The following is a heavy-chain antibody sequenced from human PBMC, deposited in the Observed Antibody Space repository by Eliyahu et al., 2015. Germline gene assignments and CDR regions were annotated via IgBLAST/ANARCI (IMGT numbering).Heavy chain of an antibody. D-gene: IGHD3-3*01. V-gene: IGHV3-30*16. J-gene: IGHJ4*02. CDR3: VLTYDFWDD. CDR2: ISYDGSNK. Sequence: PGKGLEWVAVISYDGSNKYYADSVKGRFTISRDNSKNTLYLQMNSLRAEDTAVYYCVLTYDFWDDWGQGTLVTVSS.